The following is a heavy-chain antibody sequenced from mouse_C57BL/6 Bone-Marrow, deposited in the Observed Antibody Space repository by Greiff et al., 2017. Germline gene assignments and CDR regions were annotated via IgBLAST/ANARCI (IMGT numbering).Heavy chain of an antibody. CDR1: GYTFTSYW. J-gene: IGHJ3*01. D-gene: IGHD2-3*01. Sequence: QVQLQQPGAELVKPGASVKLSCKASGYTFTSYWMHWVKQRPGQGLEWIGMIHPNSGSTNYNEKFKSKATLTVDKSSSTAYMQLSSLTSEDSAVYYCARSGYDGYYGFAYWGQVTLVTVSA. V-gene: IGHV1-64*01. CDR3: ARSGYDGYYGFAY. CDR2: IHPNSGST.